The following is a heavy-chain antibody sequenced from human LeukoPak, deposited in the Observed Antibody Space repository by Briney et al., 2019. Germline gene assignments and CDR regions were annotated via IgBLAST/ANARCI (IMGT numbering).Heavy chain of an antibody. V-gene: IGHV3-23*01. J-gene: IGHJ6*04. Sequence: GGSLRLSCAASGFTFSSYAMSWVRQAPGKGLEWVSSISGSSGITNYADSVKGRFTISRDNSKNTLYLQMTSLRAEDTAVYYCAELGITMIGGVWGKGTTVTISS. D-gene: IGHD3-10*02. CDR1: GFTFSSYA. CDR2: ISGSSGIT. CDR3: AELGITMIGGV.